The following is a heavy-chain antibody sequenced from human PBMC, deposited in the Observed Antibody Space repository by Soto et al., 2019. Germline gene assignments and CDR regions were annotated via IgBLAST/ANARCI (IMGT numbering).Heavy chain of an antibody. D-gene: IGHD3-16*01. Sequence: QVQLQQSGPGLLKPSQTLSLTCVISGDSVSGDNIAWNWIRLSPSRGLEWLGRTYYRSKWSYDYAESVKSRITLNADTSKTQFSLRLDSVTPEDTAIYYCARGAKSAFDYWGLGILVTVS. V-gene: IGHV6-1*01. J-gene: IGHJ4*02. CDR1: GDSVSGDNIA. CDR2: TYYRSKWSY. CDR3: ARGAKSAFDY.